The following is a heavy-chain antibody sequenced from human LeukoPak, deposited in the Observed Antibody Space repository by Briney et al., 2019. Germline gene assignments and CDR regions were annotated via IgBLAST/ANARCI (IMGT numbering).Heavy chain of an antibody. Sequence: GGSLRLSCAASGFTFSSYWMHWVRQAPGKGLVWVSRINSDGSSTSYADSVKGRFTISRDNAKNTLYLQMNSLRAEDTAVYYCARVGPLRDGYNTDYWGQGTLVTVSS. CDR3: ARVGPLRDGYNTDY. CDR1: GFTFSSYW. J-gene: IGHJ4*02. D-gene: IGHD5-24*01. CDR2: INSDGSST. V-gene: IGHV3-74*01.